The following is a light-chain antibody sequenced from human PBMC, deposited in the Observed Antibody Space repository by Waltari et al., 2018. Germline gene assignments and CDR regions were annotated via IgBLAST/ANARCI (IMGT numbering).Light chain of an antibody. CDR2: GAS. Sequence: DIQMTQSPSSLSASVGDRVTITCQASQDISSYLNWYQQKPGKAPNLLIYGASTLKMGVPSRFSGSASGTDFSLTISSLQPEDIATYYCQQYENLPYTFGQGTKVEI. CDR3: QQYENLPYT. J-gene: IGKJ2*01. V-gene: IGKV1-33*01. CDR1: QDISSY.